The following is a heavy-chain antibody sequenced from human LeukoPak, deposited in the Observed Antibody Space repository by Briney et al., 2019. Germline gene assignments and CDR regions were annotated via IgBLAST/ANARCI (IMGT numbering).Heavy chain of an antibody. CDR2: IYYSGST. D-gene: IGHD3-22*01. Sequence: SETLSLTCTVSGGSISSSSYYWGWIRQPPGKGLEWIGSIYYSGSTYYNPSLQIRVTIYVDTSKNQFSLKLSSVTAADTAVYYCARGMFSTMIVVVIRGTFDYWGQGTLVTVSS. J-gene: IGHJ4*02. V-gene: IGHV4-39*01. CDR3: ARGMFSTMIVVVIRGTFDY. CDR1: GGSISSSSYY.